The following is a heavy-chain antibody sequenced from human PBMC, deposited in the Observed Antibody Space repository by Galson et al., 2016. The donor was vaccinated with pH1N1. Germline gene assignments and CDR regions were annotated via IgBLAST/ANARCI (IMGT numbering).Heavy chain of an antibody. CDR1: GFTISDYW. CDR3: ARGALGMGFDS. Sequence: SLRLSCASSGFTISDYWMTWVRQAPGKGLEWVANMKQDGSEKYYVDSVKGRFTISRDNAKNSLYPQMNSLRVEDTAVYYCARGALGMGFDSWGQGTLVTVSS. J-gene: IGHJ4*02. CDR2: MKQDGSEK. V-gene: IGHV3-7*01. D-gene: IGHD7-27*01.